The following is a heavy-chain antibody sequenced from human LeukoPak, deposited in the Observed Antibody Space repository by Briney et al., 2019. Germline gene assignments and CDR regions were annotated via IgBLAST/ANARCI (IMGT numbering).Heavy chain of an antibody. J-gene: IGHJ5*02. CDR2: IDHSGRT. CDR3: ARGEYYDTSGDRKNWFGP. CDR1: GASFSGFH. D-gene: IGHD3-22*01. V-gene: IGHV4-34*01. Sequence: SETLSLTCAVYGASFSGFHWSWIRQPPGKGLEWIGKIDHSGRTSYNPSLKSRVTMSVDTSKDQFSLKLTSVTAADTAMYYCARGEYYDTSGDRKNWFGPWGQGTLVTVSP.